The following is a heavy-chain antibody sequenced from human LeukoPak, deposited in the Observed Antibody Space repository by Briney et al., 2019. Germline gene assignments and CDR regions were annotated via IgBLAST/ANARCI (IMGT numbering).Heavy chain of an antibody. CDR2: ISGSGETT. J-gene: IGHJ4*02. Sequence: GGSLRLSCAASGFTFSSYAMSWVRQPPGKGLEWVSVISGSGETTDYADSVKGRFTISRDNSKNTLYLQMNSLRAEDTAVYYCAKVTFPTESFDYWGQGTLVTVSS. D-gene: IGHD2/OR15-2a*01. CDR1: GFTFSSYA. V-gene: IGHV3-23*01. CDR3: AKVTFPTESFDY.